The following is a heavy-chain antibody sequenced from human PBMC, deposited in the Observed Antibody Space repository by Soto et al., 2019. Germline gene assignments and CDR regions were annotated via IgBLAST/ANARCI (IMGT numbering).Heavy chain of an antibody. J-gene: IGHJ6*02. Sequence: PGGSLRLSCAASGFTFSSYGMHWVRQAPGKGLEWVAVIWYDGSNKYYADSVKGRFTISRDNSKNTLYLQMNSLRAEDTAVYYCARDRSSSDYYYGMGVWGQGTTVTVSS. CDR2: IWYDGSNK. D-gene: IGHD6-6*01. V-gene: IGHV3-33*01. CDR1: GFTFSSYG. CDR3: ARDRSSSDYYYGMGV.